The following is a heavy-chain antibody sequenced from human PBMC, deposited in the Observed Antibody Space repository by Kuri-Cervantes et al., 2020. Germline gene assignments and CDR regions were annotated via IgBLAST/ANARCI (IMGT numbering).Heavy chain of an antibody. CDR3: ARDDFVVVVVPAANRFDY. D-gene: IGHD2-2*01. Sequence: SVKVSCKASGGTFSSYAISWVRQAPGQGLEWMGGTIPIFGTANYAQKFQGRVTITADESTSTAYMELRSLRSDDTAVYYCARDDFVVVVVPAANRFDYWGQGTLVTVSS. CDR2: TIPIFGTA. J-gene: IGHJ4*02. CDR1: GGTFSSYA. V-gene: IGHV1-69*13.